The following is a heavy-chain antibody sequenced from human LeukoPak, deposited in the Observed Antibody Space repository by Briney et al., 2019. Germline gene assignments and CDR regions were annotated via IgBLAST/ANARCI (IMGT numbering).Heavy chain of an antibody. J-gene: IGHJ4*02. D-gene: IGHD2-15*01. CDR3: ARAELGYCSGGSCYLGPPDY. Sequence: GGSLRLSCAASGFTFSSYSMNWVRQAPGKGLEWVSSISSSSSYIYYADSVKGRFTISRDNAKNSLYLQMNSLRAEDTAVYYCARAELGYCSGGSCYLGPPDYWGQGTLVTVSS. CDR1: GFTFSSYS. CDR2: ISSSSSYI. V-gene: IGHV3-21*01.